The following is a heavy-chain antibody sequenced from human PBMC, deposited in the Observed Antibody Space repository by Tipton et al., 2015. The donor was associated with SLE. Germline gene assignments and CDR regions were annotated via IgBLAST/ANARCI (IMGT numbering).Heavy chain of an antibody. CDR3: ARPLDYSNYVPIYYYYGMDV. CDR2: ISYDGSNK. Sequence: SLRLSCAASGFTFSSYAMHWVRQAPGKGLEWVAVISYDGSNKYYADSVKGRFTISRDNSKNTLYLQMNSLRAEDTAVYYCARPLDYSNYVPIYYYYGMDVWGQGTTVTVSS. J-gene: IGHJ6*02. CDR1: GFTFSSYA. D-gene: IGHD4-11*01. V-gene: IGHV3-30-3*01.